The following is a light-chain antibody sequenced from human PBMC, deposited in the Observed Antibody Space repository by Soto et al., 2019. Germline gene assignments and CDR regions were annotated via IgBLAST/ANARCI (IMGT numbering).Light chain of an antibody. CDR3: QQYNSYSYS. V-gene: IGKV1-5*03. J-gene: IGKJ2*03. Sequence: DIQMTQSPSTLSASVGDRVTITCRASQSISIWLAWYQQKPGEAPKLLIYKASNLESGVPSRFSGSGSGTEFTLTISGLQPDDFATDYCQQYNSYSYSFGQGTKLEIK. CDR1: QSISIW. CDR2: KAS.